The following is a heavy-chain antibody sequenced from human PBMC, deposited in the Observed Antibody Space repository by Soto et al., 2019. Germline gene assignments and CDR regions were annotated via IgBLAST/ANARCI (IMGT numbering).Heavy chain of an antibody. CDR2: INHSGST. D-gene: IGHD2-15*01. CDR1: S. V-gene: IGHV4-34*01. Sequence: SWGWVPLHPRKGLEWIGEINHSGSTNYNPSLKSRVTISVDTSKNQFSLKLSSVTAADTAVYYCARLVVVAATWWGPNGHRVRYFDYWGQGTLVTASS. CDR3: ARLVVVAATWWGPNGHRVRYFDY. J-gene: IGHJ4*02.